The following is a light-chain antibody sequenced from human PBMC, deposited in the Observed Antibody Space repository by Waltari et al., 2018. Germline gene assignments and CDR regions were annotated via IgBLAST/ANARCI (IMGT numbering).Light chain of an antibody. CDR2: DVS. CDR3: QKLDNYPPPT. CDR1: QGISRH. V-gene: IGKV1-9*01. Sequence: DFQLTQSPSFLSASVGDRVTITCRASQGISRHLAWYQQKPGEAPKLLIYDVSTLQSGVPSRFSGSGFGTEFTLTISSLQPEDSATYYCQKLDNYPPPTFGQGTELEI. J-gene: IGKJ2*01.